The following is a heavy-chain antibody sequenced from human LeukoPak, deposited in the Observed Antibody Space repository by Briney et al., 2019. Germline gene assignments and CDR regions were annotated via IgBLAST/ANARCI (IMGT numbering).Heavy chain of an antibody. D-gene: IGHD5-24*01. Sequence: SVKVSCKASGGTFSSYAISWVRQAPGQGLEWMGGIIPIFGTANYAQKFQGRVTITTDESTSTAYMELSSLRSEDTAVYYCARQGERWLQSRAFDYWGQGTLVTVSS. J-gene: IGHJ4*02. CDR1: GGTFSSYA. V-gene: IGHV1-69*05. CDR2: IIPIFGTA. CDR3: ARQGERWLQSRAFDY.